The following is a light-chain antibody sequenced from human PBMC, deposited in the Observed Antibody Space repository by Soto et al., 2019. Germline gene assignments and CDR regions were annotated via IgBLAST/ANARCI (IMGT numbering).Light chain of an antibody. J-gene: IGLJ3*02. V-gene: IGLV1-44*01. CDR1: SANLARNS. CDR3: ASWDDSLNIWV. Sequence: QSVLTQPPSASGNPGQRVTISCSGSSANLARNSVNWYQQFPGTAPKLLIHKTDQRPSGVPDRFSGSKSGTSASLAITGLQSEDDGDYYCASWDDSLNIWVFGGGTQLTVL. CDR2: KTD.